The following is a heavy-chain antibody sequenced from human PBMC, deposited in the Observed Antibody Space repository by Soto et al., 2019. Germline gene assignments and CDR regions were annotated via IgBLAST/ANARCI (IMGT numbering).Heavy chain of an antibody. Sequence: PGGSLRLSCAASGFTFSSYAMSWVRQAPGKGLEWVSGISGSGGSTYYADSVRGRFAISRDNSKSTLYLQMNSLRAEDTAVYYCAKDIVATMGAVDYFDYWGQGTLVTVSS. CDR2: ISGSGGST. V-gene: IGHV3-23*01. CDR3: AKDIVATMGAVDYFDY. D-gene: IGHD5-12*01. CDR1: GFTFSSYA. J-gene: IGHJ4*02.